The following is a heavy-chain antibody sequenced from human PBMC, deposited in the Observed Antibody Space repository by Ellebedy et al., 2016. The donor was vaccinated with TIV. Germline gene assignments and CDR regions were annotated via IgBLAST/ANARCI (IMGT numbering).Heavy chain of an antibody. CDR3: ARDGCTTTTCFDY. Sequence: GGSLRLSCAASGFTFSSYSMSWVRQAPGKGLEWLAFIWYDGSNNNCADSVRGRFTISRDNSRNTLYLQMNRLRADDTAVYYCARDGCTTTTCFDYWGQGALVTVSS. CDR2: IWYDGSNN. V-gene: IGHV3-33*07. D-gene: IGHD2-2*01. CDR1: GFTFSSYS. J-gene: IGHJ4*02.